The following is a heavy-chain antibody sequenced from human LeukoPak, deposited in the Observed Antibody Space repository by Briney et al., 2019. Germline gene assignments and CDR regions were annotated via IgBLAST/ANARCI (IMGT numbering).Heavy chain of an antibody. CDR3: AGIPVFGVVLHQEPV. V-gene: IGHV1-69*10. J-gene: IGHJ6*03. CDR1: GFTFTSYD. CDR2: FIPILDTA. D-gene: IGHD3-3*01. Sequence: SVKVSCKASGFTFTSYDINWVRQAPGQGLEWMGVFIPILDTANSTQKFQGRLTITADISTNTVYMELSSLRFDDTAVYFCAGIPVFGVVLHQEPVWGKGTTVTVSS.